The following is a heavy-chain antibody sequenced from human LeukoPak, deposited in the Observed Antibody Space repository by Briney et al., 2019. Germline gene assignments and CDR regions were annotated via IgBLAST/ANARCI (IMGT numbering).Heavy chain of an antibody. Sequence: HPGGSLRLSCAASGFTFSSYAMSWVRQAPGKGLEWVSAISGSGGSTYYADSVKGRFTISRDNSKNTLYLQMNSLGAEDTAVYYCAPYYYDSSGYYTYWGQGTLVTVSS. V-gene: IGHV3-23*01. CDR3: APYYYDSSGYYTY. CDR2: ISGSGGST. D-gene: IGHD3-22*01. J-gene: IGHJ4*02. CDR1: GFTFSSYA.